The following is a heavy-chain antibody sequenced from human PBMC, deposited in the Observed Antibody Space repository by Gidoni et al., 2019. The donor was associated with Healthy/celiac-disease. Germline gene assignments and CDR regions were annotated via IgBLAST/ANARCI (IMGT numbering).Heavy chain of an antibody. CDR2: KWYDGSNK. V-gene: IGHV3-33*01. CDR3: ARDRAAMVTYEVDY. D-gene: IGHD5-18*01. Sequence: QVQLVETGGGVVQPGRSLRLSCAASGFTFSSYGMHWVRQAPGKGLEWVAVKWYDGSNKYYADSVKGRFTISRDNSKNTLYLQMNSLRAEDTAVYYCARDRAAMVTYEVDYWGQGTLVTVSS. CDR1: GFTFSSYG. J-gene: IGHJ4*02.